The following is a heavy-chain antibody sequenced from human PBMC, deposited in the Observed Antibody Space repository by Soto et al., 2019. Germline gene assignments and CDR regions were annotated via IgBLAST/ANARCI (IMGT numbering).Heavy chain of an antibody. D-gene: IGHD1-26*01. V-gene: IGHV2-5*02. CDR3: AHRSGGSRSVWFDP. J-gene: IGHJ5*02. CDR1: GFSISTSGGG. CDR2: IYWDDDK. Sequence: SGPTLVNPTQTLTLTRSFSGFSISTSGGGVGWIRQPPGKALEWLALIYWDDDKRYSPSLKSRLNITKDTSKNQVVLTMNNMDPVDTATHYCAHRSGGSRSVWFDPWGQGNLVTVSS.